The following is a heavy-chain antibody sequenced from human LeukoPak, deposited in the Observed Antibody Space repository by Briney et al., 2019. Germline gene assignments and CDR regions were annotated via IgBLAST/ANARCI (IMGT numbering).Heavy chain of an antibody. J-gene: IGHJ5*01. CDR3: AREEVIADAAATLYS. Sequence: ASVKVTFTASGYTFTVYYIHMVRQAPGQGLEWMGWINPNSGGTNYAQKFQGRVTMTRDTSISTAYMELSRLRSDDTAVFYCAREEVIADAAATLYSWG. V-gene: IGHV1-2*02. CDR2: INPNSGGT. CDR1: GYTFTVYY. D-gene: IGHD2-15*01.